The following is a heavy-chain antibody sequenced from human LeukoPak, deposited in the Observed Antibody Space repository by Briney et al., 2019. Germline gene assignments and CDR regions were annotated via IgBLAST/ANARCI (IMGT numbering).Heavy chain of an antibody. CDR3: ARDLDAVTND. CDR2: ISSSSSYI. V-gene: IGHV3-21*01. Sequence: GGSLRLSCAASGFTFSSYSMNWVRQAPGKGLEWVSSISSSSSYIYYADSVKGRFTISRDNAKNSLYLQMNSLRAEDTAVYHCARDLDAVTNDWGQGTLVTVSS. CDR1: GFTFSSYS. J-gene: IGHJ4*02. D-gene: IGHD4-17*01.